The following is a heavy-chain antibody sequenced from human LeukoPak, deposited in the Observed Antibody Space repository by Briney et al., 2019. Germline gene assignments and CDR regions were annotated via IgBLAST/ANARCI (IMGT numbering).Heavy chain of an antibody. V-gene: IGHV4-34*01. J-gene: IGHJ5*02. CDR2: GSDSGGT. D-gene: IGHD1-26*01. CDR3: AKNGQSGFSFDP. Sequence: SETLSLACAVYGGSLYGHYWSWIRQSPGKGLEWLGEGSDSGGTKFNPSLKSRATISADTSKNQFSLTLTSVTAADTAVYHCAKNGQSGFSFDPWGQGTLVTVYS. CDR1: GGSLYGHY.